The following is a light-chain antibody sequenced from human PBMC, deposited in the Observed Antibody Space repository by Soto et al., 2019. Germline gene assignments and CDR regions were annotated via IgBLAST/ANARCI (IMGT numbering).Light chain of an antibody. CDR3: CSYAGNYIFYV. J-gene: IGLJ1*01. Sequence: QSLITQPPSVSGSPGQAVTISCTGTTSDVGGYNYVSWYQQHPGRAPKLMIYDVNKRPSGVPDRFSGSKSGNTASLTVSGLQAEDEADYFCCSYAGNYIFYVFGSGTKVTVL. CDR2: DVN. CDR1: TSDVGGYNY. V-gene: IGLV2-11*01.